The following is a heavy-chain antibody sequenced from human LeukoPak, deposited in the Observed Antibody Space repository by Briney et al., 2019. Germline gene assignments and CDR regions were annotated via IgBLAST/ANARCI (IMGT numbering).Heavy chain of an antibody. CDR2: ISWISGSI. CDR1: GFTFDDYA. D-gene: IGHD2-2*01. V-gene: IGHV3-9*01. Sequence: PGRSLRLSCAASGFTFDDYAMHWVRQAPGKGLEWVSGISWISGSIGYADSVKGRFTISRDNAKNSLYLQMNSLRAEDTALHYCAKDLRICSSTSCYGGDAFDIRGQGTMVTVSS. CDR3: AKDLRICSSTSCYGGDAFDI. J-gene: IGHJ3*02.